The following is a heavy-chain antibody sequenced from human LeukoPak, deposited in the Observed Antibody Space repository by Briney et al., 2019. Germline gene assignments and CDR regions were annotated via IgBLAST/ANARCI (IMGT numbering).Heavy chain of an antibody. D-gene: IGHD3-10*01. V-gene: IGHV1-8*03. J-gene: IGHJ3*02. CDR3: ARDRGRGGAFDI. Sequence: ASVKVSCKASGYTFTSYDINWVRQATGQGLEWMGWMNPNSGNTGYAQKFQGRVTITRNTSISTAYMELSSLRSGDTAVYYCARDRGRGGAFDIWGQGTMVAVSS. CDR1: GYTFTSYD. CDR2: MNPNSGNT.